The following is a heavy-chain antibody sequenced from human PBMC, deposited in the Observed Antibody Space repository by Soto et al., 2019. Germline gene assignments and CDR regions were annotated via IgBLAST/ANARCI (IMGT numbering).Heavy chain of an antibody. CDR3: ARHFFNGDDFWSGYYYFDD. CDR1: GGSISSYY. J-gene: IGHJ4*02. Sequence: SETLSLTCTVSGGSISSYYWSWIRQPPGKGLEWIGYIYYSGSTNYNPSLKSRVTISVDTSKNQFSLKLSSVTAADTAVYYCARHFFNGDDFWSGYYYFDDWGQGTLVTVSS. V-gene: IGHV4-59*08. CDR2: IYYSGST. D-gene: IGHD3-3*01.